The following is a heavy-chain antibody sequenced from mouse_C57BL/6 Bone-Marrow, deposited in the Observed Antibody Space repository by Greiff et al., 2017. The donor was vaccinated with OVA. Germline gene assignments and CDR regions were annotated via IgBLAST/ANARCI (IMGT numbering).Heavy chain of an antibody. CDR2: ISSGSSTI. J-gene: IGHJ2*01. D-gene: IGHD1-1*01. V-gene: IGHV5-17*01. CDR3: ARPGYYYGSRGAFDY. CDR1: GFTFSDYG. Sequence: EVKLMESGGGLVKPGGSLKLSCAASGFTFSDYGMHWVRQAPEKGLEWVAYISSGSSTIYYADTVKGRFTISRDNAKNTLFLQMTSLRSEDTAMYYWARPGYYYGSRGAFDYWGQGTTLTVSS.